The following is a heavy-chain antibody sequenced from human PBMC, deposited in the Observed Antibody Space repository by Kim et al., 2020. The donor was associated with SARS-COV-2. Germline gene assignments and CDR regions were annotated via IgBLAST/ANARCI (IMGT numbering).Heavy chain of an antibody. Sequence: SETLSLTCTVSGVSITNFYWSWIRQPPGKGLEWIGYINHRGSTYYKASLKSRVTMSVDTSKNQFSLKLSSVTTADTAVYYCASASPAHDYWGQGTLVSVSS. J-gene: IGHJ4*02. CDR1: GVSITNFY. CDR3: ASASPAHDY. CDR2: INHRGST. V-gene: IGHV4-59*01.